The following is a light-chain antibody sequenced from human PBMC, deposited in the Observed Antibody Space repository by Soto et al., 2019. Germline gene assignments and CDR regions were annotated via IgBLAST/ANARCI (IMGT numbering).Light chain of an antibody. J-gene: IGLJ1*01. V-gene: IGLV2-8*01. CDR3: SSYAGSSNV. CDR2: EVN. Sequence: QSVLTQPHSASGSPGQSVAISCTGTSSDVGGYNYVSGYQQHPGKAPKLMIYEVNKRSSGVPDRFSGSKSGNTASLTVSGLQADDEAYYYCSSYAGSSNVFGTGTKLTVL. CDR1: SSDVGGYNY.